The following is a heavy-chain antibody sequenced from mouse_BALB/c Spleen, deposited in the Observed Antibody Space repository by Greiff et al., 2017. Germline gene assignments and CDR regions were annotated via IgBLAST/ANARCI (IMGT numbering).Heavy chain of an antibody. D-gene: IGHD3-1*01. CDR2: IYPGDGDT. V-gene: IGHV1-80*01. Sequence: QVQLQQSGAELVRPGSSVKISCKASGYAFSSYWMNWVKQRPGQGLEWIGQIYPGDGDTNYNGKFKGKATLTADKSSSTAYMQLSSLTSEDSAVYFCARSGDGEFAYWGEGTLVTVSA. J-gene: IGHJ3*01. CDR1: GYAFSSYW. CDR3: ARSGDGEFAY.